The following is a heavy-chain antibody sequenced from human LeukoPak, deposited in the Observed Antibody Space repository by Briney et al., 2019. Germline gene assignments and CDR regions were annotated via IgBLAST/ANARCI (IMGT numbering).Heavy chain of an antibody. CDR3: ARPKGHSSSWPYYFDY. D-gene: IGHD6-13*01. CDR1: GYTFTSYA. V-gene: IGHV1-3*03. Sequence: ASVKVSCKASGYTFTSYAMHWVRQAPGQRLEWMGWINAGNGNTKYSQEFQGRVTITRDTSASTAYMELSSLRSEDMAVYYCARPKGHSSSWPYYFDYWGRGTLVTVSS. CDR2: INAGNGNT. J-gene: IGHJ4*02.